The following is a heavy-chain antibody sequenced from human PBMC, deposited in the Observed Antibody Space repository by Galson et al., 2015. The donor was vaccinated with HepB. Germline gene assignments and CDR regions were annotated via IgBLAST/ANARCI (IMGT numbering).Heavy chain of an antibody. CDR2: ISGSGAST. V-gene: IGHV3-23*01. Sequence: SLRLSCAASGFTFSSYAMSWVRQAPGQGLEWVSAISGSGASTYYADSVKGRFTISRDNSKNTLFLQMSSLRAEDTAVYYCAKEGASADLFDYWGQGTLVTVSS. CDR1: GFTFSSYA. J-gene: IGHJ4*02. CDR3: AKEGASADLFDY. D-gene: IGHD1-26*01.